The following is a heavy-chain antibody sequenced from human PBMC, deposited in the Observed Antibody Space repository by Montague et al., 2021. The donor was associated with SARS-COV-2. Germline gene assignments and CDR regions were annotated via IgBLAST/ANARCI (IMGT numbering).Heavy chain of an antibody. CDR2: IYSDGNT. CDR3: ARGESTGWYNYFDY. CDR1: GFTVSDNF. Sequence: SLRLSCAASGFTVSDNFMTWVRQAPGRGLAWVSIIYSDGNTYYTDSVRGRFTISRDYSKNTLFLQMNSLRLEDTAVYYCARGESTGWYNYFDYWGQGTLGTVSS. D-gene: IGHD6-19*01. J-gene: IGHJ4*02. V-gene: IGHV3-66*02.